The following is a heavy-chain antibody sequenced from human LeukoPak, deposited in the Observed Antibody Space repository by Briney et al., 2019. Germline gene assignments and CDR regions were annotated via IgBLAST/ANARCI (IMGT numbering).Heavy chain of an antibody. Sequence: PGGSLRLSCAASGFTFSNFAMSWVRQAPGKGLEYVSGIRSNGAGTDYANSVKGRFTISRDNFKSTLYLQMGSLRAEDMAVYYCARVGGYCSGGSCSELDYWGQGTLVTVSS. CDR1: GFTFSNFA. CDR2: IRSNGAGT. CDR3: ARVGGYCSGGSCSELDY. D-gene: IGHD2-15*01. V-gene: IGHV3-64*01. J-gene: IGHJ4*02.